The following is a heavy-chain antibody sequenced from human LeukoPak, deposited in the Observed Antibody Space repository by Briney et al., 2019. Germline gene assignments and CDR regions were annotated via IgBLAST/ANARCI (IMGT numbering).Heavy chain of an antibody. CDR1: GGSISSYY. J-gene: IGHJ6*03. CDR3: ARDSSSWYNYFYMDV. CDR2: IYYSGST. Sequence: SETLSLTCTVSGGSISSYYWSWIRQPPGKGLEWIGYIYYSGSTNYNPSLKSRVTISVDTSKNQFSLKLSSVTAADTAVYYCARDSSSWYNYFYMDVWGKGTTVTVSS. D-gene: IGHD6-13*01. V-gene: IGHV4-59*01.